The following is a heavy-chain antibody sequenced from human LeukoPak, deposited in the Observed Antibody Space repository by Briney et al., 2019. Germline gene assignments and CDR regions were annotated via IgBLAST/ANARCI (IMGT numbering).Heavy chain of an antibody. D-gene: IGHD5-18*01. CDR3: ARDPAGSYGLTFDY. CDR2: ISYDGSNK. CDR1: GFTFSSYA. V-gene: IGHV3-30-3*01. J-gene: IGHJ4*02. Sequence: PGRSLRLSCAASGFTFSSYAMHWVRQAPGKGLEWVAVISYDGSNKYYADSAKGRFTISRDNSKNTLYLQMNSLRAEDTAVYYCARDPAGSYGLTFDYWGQGTLVTVSS.